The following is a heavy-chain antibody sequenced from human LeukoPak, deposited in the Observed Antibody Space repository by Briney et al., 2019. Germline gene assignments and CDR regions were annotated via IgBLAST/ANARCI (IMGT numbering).Heavy chain of an antibody. V-gene: IGHV4-59*01. CDR3: ASFSAAAGFGHRVDV. Sequence: PSETLSLTCSVSGASISNYYWSWVRQTPGKGLEWIGHIFFTGSTSYNPSLKSRVTLSVDTSKNQFSLKVGSMTAADTAVYYCASFSAAAGFGHRVDVWGPGTTVTVS. CDR1: GASISNYY. CDR2: IFFTGST. J-gene: IGHJ6*02. D-gene: IGHD6-13*01.